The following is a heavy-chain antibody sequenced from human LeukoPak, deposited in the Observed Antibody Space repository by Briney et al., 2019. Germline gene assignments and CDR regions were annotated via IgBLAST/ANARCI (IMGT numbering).Heavy chain of an antibody. CDR1: GFTFSRNG. D-gene: IGHD7-27*01. V-gene: IGHV3-30*03. CDR3: ARGVGNWAFDY. CDR2: ISDDGSKK. J-gene: IGHJ4*02. Sequence: GGSLRLSRAGSGFTFSRNGMHWVRQAPGKGLEWVAVISDDGSKKYYADSVKGRFTISRDNSRNTLYLQMNSLRAEDTAVYYCARGVGNWAFDYWGQGTLVTVSS.